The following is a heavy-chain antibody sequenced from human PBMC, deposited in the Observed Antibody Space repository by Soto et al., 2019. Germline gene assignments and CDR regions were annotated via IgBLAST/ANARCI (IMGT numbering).Heavy chain of an antibody. CDR1: AGTVSGEDLY. CDR3: ASALLTEYKSRDYHSYVALEV. D-gene: IGHD3-22*01. J-gene: IGHJ6*02. CDR2: VSHTGTT. Sequence: SETLSATWVVSAGTVSGEDLYGSWLRHPPGKGLEWIASVSHTGTTYYNPSLKSRVSMSVDTSQNQFSLILASVTAADTAVYYCASALLTEYKSRDYHSYVALEVWGRG. V-gene: IGHV4-30-4*08.